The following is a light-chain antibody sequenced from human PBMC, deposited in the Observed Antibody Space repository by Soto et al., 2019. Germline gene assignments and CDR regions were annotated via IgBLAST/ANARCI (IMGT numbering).Light chain of an antibody. CDR3: QQFNSYPIT. V-gene: IGKV1-13*02. CDR1: QDVRGA. CDR2: DVS. Sequence: AIQLTQSPSSLSASVGDRVTISCRASQDVRGALAWYQQKPGTAPKILIYDVSVLESGVPTRFSGSVSGTDFTLTITSLQPVDFATYNCQQFNSYPITFGRGTRLE. J-gene: IGKJ5*01.